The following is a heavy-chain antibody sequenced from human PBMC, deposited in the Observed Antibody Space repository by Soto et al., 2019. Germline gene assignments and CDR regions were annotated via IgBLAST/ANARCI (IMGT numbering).Heavy chain of an antibody. CDR1: GCTFSSYA. Sequence: SVKVSCKASGCTFSSYAISCVRQAPGQVLEWMGGIIPIFGTANYAQKFQGRVTITADESTSTAYMELSSLRSEDTAVYYCARTARYCSSTSCYIPWFDPWGQGTLVTVSS. CDR2: IIPIFGTA. V-gene: IGHV1-69*13. D-gene: IGHD2-2*02. J-gene: IGHJ5*02. CDR3: ARTARYCSSTSCYIPWFDP.